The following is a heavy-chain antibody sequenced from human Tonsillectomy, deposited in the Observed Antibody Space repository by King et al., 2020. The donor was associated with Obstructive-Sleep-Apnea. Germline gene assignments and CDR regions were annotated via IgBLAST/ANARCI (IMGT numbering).Heavy chain of an antibody. CDR3: ARDDVAPAGSTGRWFDP. CDR2: GYFCGST. Sequence: LQLQESGPGLVKPSETLSLTCTVSGGSMGSSDYYWAWIRQPPGKGLEWNGSGYFCGSTYYPRSVKSRVTISIDTSKNQFSLTLKSVTVADTGMYFCARDDVAPAGSTGRWFDPWGQGTLVTVSS. CDR1: GGSMGSSDYY. V-gene: IGHV4-39*07. J-gene: IGHJ5*02. D-gene: IGHD6-13*01.